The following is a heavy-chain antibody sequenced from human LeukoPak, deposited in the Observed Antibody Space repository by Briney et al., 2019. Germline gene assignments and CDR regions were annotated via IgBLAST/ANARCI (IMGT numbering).Heavy chain of an antibody. CDR1: GGSISNGSYY. CDR3: ARELVVVPAAINWFDP. D-gene: IGHD2-2*01. V-gene: IGHV4-61*02. CDR2: IYTSGST. Sequence: PSETLSLTCTVSGGSISNGSYYWSWIRQPAGKGLERIGRIYTSGSTNYNPSLKSRVTISVDTSKNQFSLKLSSVTAADTAVYYCARELVVVPAAINWFDPWGQGTLVTVSS. J-gene: IGHJ5*02.